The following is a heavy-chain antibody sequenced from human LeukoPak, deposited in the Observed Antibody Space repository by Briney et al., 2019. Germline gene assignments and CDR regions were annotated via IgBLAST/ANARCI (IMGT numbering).Heavy chain of an antibody. J-gene: IGHJ4*02. Sequence: GGSLRLSCAASGFTVSSNYMSWVRQAPGKGLEWVLVIYSGGSTYYADSVKGRFTISRHNSKNTLYLQMNSLRAEDTAVYYCARAPEWLIFDYWGQGTLVTVSS. V-gene: IGHV3-53*04. CDR1: GFTVSSNY. CDR2: IYSGGST. CDR3: ARAPEWLIFDY. D-gene: IGHD6-19*01.